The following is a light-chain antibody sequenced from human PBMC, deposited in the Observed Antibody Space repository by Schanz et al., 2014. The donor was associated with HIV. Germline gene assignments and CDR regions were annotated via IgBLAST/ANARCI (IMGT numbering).Light chain of an antibody. CDR3: QSYDSSLSGSVV. V-gene: IGLV1-47*02. Sequence: QSVLTQPPSASGTPGQRVTISCSGSSSNIGSNYVYWYQQLPGTAPKLLIYTSINRPSGVPDRFSGSKTGTSGSLAITGLQPEDEADYYCQSYDSSLSGSVVFGGGTKLTVL. J-gene: IGLJ2*01. CDR2: TSI. CDR1: SSNIGSNY.